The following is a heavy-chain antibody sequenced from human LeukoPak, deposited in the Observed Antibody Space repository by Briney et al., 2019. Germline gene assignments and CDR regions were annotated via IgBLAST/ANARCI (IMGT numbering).Heavy chain of an antibody. CDR2: IWYDGSNK. Sequence: GRSLRLSCAASGFTFSSYGMHWVRQAPGKGLEWEAVIWYDGSNKYYADSVKGRFTISRDNSKNTLYLQMNSLRAEDTAVYYCARDQHGYGSGWYGRYYYYYYGMDVWGQGTTVTVSS. J-gene: IGHJ6*02. D-gene: IGHD6-19*01. V-gene: IGHV3-33*01. CDR3: ARDQHGYGSGWYGRYYYYYYGMDV. CDR1: GFTFSSYG.